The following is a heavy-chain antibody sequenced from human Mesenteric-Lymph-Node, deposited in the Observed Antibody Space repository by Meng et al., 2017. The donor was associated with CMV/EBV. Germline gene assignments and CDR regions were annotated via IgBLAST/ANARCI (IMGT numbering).Heavy chain of an antibody. CDR3: VRDPVLSGLDV. Sequence: GESLKISCAASGSMNWVRQAPGKGLEWVAYIGTGSTKYYADSLEGRFTVSRDDAKNSLYLQMNSLRGEDTAVYFCVRDPVLSGLDVWGQGTTVTVSS. J-gene: IGHJ6*02. CDR1: GS. CDR2: IGTGSTK. V-gene: IGHV3-69-1*01.